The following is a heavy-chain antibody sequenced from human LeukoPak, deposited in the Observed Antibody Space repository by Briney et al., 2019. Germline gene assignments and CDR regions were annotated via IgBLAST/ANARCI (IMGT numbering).Heavy chain of an antibody. J-gene: IGHJ4*02. D-gene: IGHD6-19*01. CDR2: IRYDGSNK. CDR3: AKVPRGIAVAGGVDY. V-gene: IGHV3-30*02. CDR1: GFTFSSYG. Sequence: GGSLRLSCAASGFTFSSYGMHWVRQAPGKGLEWVAFIRYDGSNKYYADSVKGRFTISRDNSKNTLYLQMNSLRAEDTAVYCCAKVPRGIAVAGGVDYWGQGTLVTVSS.